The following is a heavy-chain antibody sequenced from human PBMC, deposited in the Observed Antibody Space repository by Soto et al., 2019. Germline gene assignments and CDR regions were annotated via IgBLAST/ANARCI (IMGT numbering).Heavy chain of an antibody. CDR3: ARGGPTGGSYKYNWFDP. J-gene: IGHJ5*02. D-gene: IGHD2-15*01. V-gene: IGHV4-30-4*01. CDR1: GGSISSGDFY. CDR2: ISYSGST. Sequence: SETLSLTCTVSGGSISSGDFYWSWIRQPPGRGLEWIGYISYSGSTYYNTSLKSRVTISVDTSKNQFSLKLNSVTAADTAVYYCARGGPTGGSYKYNWFDPWGQGTLVTVSS.